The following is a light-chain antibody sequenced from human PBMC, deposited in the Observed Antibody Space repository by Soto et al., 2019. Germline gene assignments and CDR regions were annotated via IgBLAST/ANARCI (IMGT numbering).Light chain of an antibody. Sequence: EIVLTQSPGTLSLSPGERATLSCRASQSVTNNYLAWYQQKPGQAPRLLIYGASTRATGILDRFSGSGSGTDFTLTISRLEPEDFAVYYCQQYGSSPITFGKGTRLEIK. CDR1: QSVTNNY. J-gene: IGKJ5*01. CDR3: QQYGSSPIT. CDR2: GAS. V-gene: IGKV3-20*01.